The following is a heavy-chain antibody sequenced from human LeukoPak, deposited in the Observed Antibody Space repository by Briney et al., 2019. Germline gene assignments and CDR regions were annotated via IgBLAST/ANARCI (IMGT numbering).Heavy chain of an antibody. J-gene: IGHJ4*02. CDR2: IYSGGAT. CDR3: ARGRDGYNFDDY. D-gene: IGHD5-24*01. V-gene: IGHV3-53*04. Sequence: GGSLRLSCAASGFTVSRNCMSWVRQAPGKGLEWVSGIYSGGATYYADSVKGRFTISRHDSTNTVYLQMNSLRAEDTAVYYCARGRDGYNFDDYWGQGTLVTVSS. CDR1: GFTVSRNC.